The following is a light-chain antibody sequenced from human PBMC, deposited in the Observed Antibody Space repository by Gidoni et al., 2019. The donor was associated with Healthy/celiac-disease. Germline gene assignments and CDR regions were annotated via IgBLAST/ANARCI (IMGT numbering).Light chain of an antibody. Sequence: QSAPTQPRSVSGSPGQSVTISCTGTRSDVGGYNYVSWYQQHPGKAPKVMIYDVTKRPSGVPDRFSGSKSGNTASLTISGLQAEDEADYYCCSYAGSYTPVVFGGGTKLTVL. CDR1: RSDVGGYNY. CDR3: CSYAGSYTPVV. V-gene: IGLV2-11*01. J-gene: IGLJ2*01. CDR2: DVT.